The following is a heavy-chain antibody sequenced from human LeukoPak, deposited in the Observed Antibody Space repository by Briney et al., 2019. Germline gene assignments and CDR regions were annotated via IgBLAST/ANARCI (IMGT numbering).Heavy chain of an antibody. CDR2: INAGNGNT. CDR3: ASMAYDSSGYPTTFDY. J-gene: IGHJ4*02. Sequence: GASVKVSCKASGYTFTSYAMHWVRQAPGQGLEWMGWINAGNGNTKYSQKFQGRVTITRDTSASTAYMELSSLRSEDTAVYYCASMAYDSSGYPTTFDYWGQGTLVTVSS. D-gene: IGHD3-22*01. CDR1: GYTFTSYA. V-gene: IGHV1-3*01.